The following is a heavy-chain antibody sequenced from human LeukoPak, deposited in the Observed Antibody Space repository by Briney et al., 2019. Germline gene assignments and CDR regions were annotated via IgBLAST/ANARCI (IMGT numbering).Heavy chain of an antibody. CDR1: GFTFDDYA. J-gene: IGHJ4*02. Sequence: GGSLRLSCAASGFTFDDYAMPWVRQAPGKGLEWVSGISWNSGRIGYADSVKGRFTISRDNAKDSLYLQMNSLRAEDTAVYYCAGDSPYCSSTSCYYFDYWGQGTLVTVSS. CDR3: AGDSPYCSSTSCYYFDY. V-gene: IGHV3-9*01. CDR2: ISWNSGRI. D-gene: IGHD2-2*01.